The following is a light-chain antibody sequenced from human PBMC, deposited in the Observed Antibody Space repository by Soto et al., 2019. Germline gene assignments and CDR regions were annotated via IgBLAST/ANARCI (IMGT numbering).Light chain of an antibody. CDR2: GTS. J-gene: IGKJ5*01. CDR1: QSASRSY. V-gene: IGKV3-20*01. CDR3: QQYGSPTIP. Sequence: IVLTQSPATRSLSPGERATLSCRASQSASRSYLGWYQQQPGQPPRLLMSGTSNRASGTPDSSNGSGSRTDFTHTIGRLEAEDFAVYYCQQYGSPTIPFGQGTRLEIK.